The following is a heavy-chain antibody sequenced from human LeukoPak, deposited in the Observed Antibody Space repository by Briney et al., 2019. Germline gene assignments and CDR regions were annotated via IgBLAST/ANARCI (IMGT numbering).Heavy chain of an antibody. CDR3: ARVRGIIAAAGIVDY. CDR1: DDSISDYY. CDR2: ISYSGST. J-gene: IGHJ4*02. V-gene: IGHV4-59*01. Sequence: PSETLSLTCTVSDDSISDYYRGWIRQPPGKGLEWVGYISYSGSTNYNPSLKSRVTISVDTSKNQFSLKLSSVTAADTAVYYCARVRGIIAAAGIVDYWGQGTLVTVSS. D-gene: IGHD6-13*01.